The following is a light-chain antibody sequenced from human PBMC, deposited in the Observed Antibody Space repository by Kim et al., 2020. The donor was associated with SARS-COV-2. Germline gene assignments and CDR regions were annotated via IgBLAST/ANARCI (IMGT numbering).Light chain of an antibody. CDR1: SGNIASNY. CDR3: QSYDSSNQV. V-gene: IGLV6-57*03. Sequence: GKTVTICRPRSSGNIASNYVQWYQQRPGSAPTTVIYEDNQRPSGVPARFSGSIDSSSNSASLTISGLKTEDEADYYCQSYDSSNQVFGGGTQLTVL. CDR2: EDN. J-gene: IGLJ3*02.